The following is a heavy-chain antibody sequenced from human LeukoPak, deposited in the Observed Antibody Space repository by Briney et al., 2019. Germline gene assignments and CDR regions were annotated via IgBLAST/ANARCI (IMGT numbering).Heavy chain of an antibody. V-gene: IGHV3-7*03. D-gene: IGHD1-26*01. CDR1: GFTFSSYW. J-gene: IGHJ3*02. CDR2: IKQDGSEK. Sequence: GGSLRLSCAASGFTFSSYWMSWVRQAPGKGLEWVANIKQDGSEKYYVDSVKGRFTISRDNAKNSLYLQMNSLRAEDTALYYCAKELKWELGAFDIWGQGTMVTVSS. CDR3: AKELKWELGAFDI.